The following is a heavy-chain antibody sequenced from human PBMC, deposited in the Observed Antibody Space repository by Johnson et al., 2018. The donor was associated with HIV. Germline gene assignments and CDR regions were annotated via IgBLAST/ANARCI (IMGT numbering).Heavy chain of an antibody. V-gene: IGHV3-33*06. CDR1: GFTFSSYG. J-gene: IGHJ3*02. Sequence: QVQLVESGGDVVQPGRSLRLSCAASGFTFSSYGMHWVRQAPGKGLEWVAVIWYDGSNKYYADSVKGRFTISRDNSKNTLYLQMNSLRAEDTAVYYCVKLPVAPSYGAFDIWGQGTMVTVSS. D-gene: IGHD6-19*01. CDR2: IWYDGSNK. CDR3: VKLPVAPSYGAFDI.